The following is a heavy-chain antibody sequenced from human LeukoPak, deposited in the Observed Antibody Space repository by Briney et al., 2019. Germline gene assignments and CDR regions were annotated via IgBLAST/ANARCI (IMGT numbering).Heavy chain of an antibody. CDR2: MNPNSGNT. Sequence: ASVKVSCKASGYTFTSYEINWVRQATGQGLEWMGWMNPNSGNTGYAQKFQGRVTMIRNTSISTAYMELSSLRSEDTAVYYCARVGILSGSGGDYWGQGTLVTVSS. J-gene: IGHJ4*02. D-gene: IGHD3-10*01. CDR3: ARVGILSGSGGDY. CDR1: GYTFTSYE. V-gene: IGHV1-8*01.